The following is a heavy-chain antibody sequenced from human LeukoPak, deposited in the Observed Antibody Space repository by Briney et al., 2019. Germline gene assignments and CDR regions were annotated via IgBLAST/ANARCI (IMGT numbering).Heavy chain of an antibody. CDR2: ISWDSGSS. Sequence: GRSLRLSCAASGFNLDDYAMHWVRQAPGQGLEWVSSISWDSGSSVYVDSVKGRFTISRDNAKNSLYLQMDSLTPEDSALYYCVKDLRLDLHLDTFHIWGRGTRVTVSS. D-gene: IGHD1-1*01. J-gene: IGHJ3*02. V-gene: IGHV3-9*01. CDR1: GFNLDDYA. CDR3: VKDLRLDLHLDTFHI.